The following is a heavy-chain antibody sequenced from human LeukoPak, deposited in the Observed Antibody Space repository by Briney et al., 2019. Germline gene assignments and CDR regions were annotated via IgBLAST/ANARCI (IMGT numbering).Heavy chain of an antibody. V-gene: IGHV3-23*01. Sequence: PGGSLRLSCAASGFTFSSYAMSWVRQAPGKGLEWVSAISGSGGSTYYADSVKGRFTISRDNSKNTLYLQMNSLRAEDTAVYYCAAPKTPDYYDSSGYYPLDSHYYYGMDVWAKGPRSPSP. J-gene: IGHJ6*02. CDR1: GFTFSSYA. CDR3: AAPKTPDYYDSSGYYPLDSHYYYGMDV. D-gene: IGHD3-22*01. CDR2: ISGSGGST.